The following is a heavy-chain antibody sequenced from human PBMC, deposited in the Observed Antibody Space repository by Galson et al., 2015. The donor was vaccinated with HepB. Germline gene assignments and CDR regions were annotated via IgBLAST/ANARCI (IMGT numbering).Heavy chain of an antibody. D-gene: IGHD3-3*01. CDR2: ISVGSAT. J-gene: IGHJ4*02. CDR3: ARWGYDFWSGYCDH. Sequence: SLRLSCAASGFTFTTYAMTWVRQAPGKGLEWVSTISVGSATYYANSVRGRFTISRDNSKNTTYLQINSLRTEDTAVYYCARWGYDFWSGYCDHWGQGTLVTVSS. V-gene: IGHV3-23*01. CDR1: GFTFTTYA.